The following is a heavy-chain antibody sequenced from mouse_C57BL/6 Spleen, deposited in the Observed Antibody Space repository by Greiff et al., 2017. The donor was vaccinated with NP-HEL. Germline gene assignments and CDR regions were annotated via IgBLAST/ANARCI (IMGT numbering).Heavy chain of an antibody. Sequence: VQLQQSGAELVRPGSSVKLSCKASGYTFTSYWMDWVKQRPGQGLEWIGNIYPSDSETHYNQKFKDKATLTVDKSSSTAYMQLSSLTSEDSAVYYCARGGSSVYVYWGQGTTLTVSS. V-gene: IGHV1-61*01. CDR2: IYPSDSET. CDR3: ARGGSSVYVY. J-gene: IGHJ2*01. D-gene: IGHD3-2*02. CDR1: GYTFTSYW.